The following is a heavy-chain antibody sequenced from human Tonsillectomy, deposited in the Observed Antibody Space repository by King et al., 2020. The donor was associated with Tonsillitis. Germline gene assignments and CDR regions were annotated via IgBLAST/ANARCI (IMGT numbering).Heavy chain of an antibody. V-gene: IGHV1-46*01. Sequence: QVQLVESGAEVKKPGASVKVSCTASGYTFTSYYIHWVRQAPGQGLEWMGIINPSGGSTSYAQKFQGRVTMTRDTSTSTVYMELSSLRSEDTAVYYCARDFRWGSGSYCCFDYWGQGTLVTVSS. J-gene: IGHJ4*02. CDR1: GYTFTSYY. D-gene: IGHD1-26*01. CDR3: ARDFRWGSGSYCCFDY. CDR2: INPSGGST.